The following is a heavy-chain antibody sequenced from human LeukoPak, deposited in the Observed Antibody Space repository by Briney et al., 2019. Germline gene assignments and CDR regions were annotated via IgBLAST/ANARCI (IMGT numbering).Heavy chain of an antibody. CDR3: AREDIGTDV. D-gene: IGHD5-12*01. J-gene: IGHJ6*02. CDR1: GFTFSSYS. V-gene: IGHV3-48*02. Sequence: TGGSLSLSCAASGFTFSSYSMNWVRQAPGKGLEWFSYISSGSSTIYYADSVKGRFTISRDNGKNSLFLQMNSLRDEDTAVYYCAREDIGTDVWGQGTTVTVSS. CDR2: ISSGSSTI.